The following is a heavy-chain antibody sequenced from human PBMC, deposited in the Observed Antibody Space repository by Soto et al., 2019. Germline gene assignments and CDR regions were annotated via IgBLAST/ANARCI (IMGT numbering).Heavy chain of an antibody. CDR2: INHSGST. V-gene: IGHV4-34*01. Sequence: SETLSLTCAVYGGSFSGYYWSGIRQPPGKGLEWIGEINHSGSTNYNPSLKSRVTISVDTSKNQFSLKLSSVTAADTAVYYCSTYGNYVAFEIWGQGTMVTVSS. D-gene: IGHD1-7*01. CDR1: GGSFSGYY. CDR3: STYGNYVAFEI. J-gene: IGHJ3*02.